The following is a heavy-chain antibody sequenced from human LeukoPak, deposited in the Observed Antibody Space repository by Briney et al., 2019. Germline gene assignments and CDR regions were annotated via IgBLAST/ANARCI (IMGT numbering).Heavy chain of an antibody. CDR3: ARDYDVLTAYPPTQLFDP. D-gene: IGHD3-9*01. V-gene: IGHV4-59*12. CDR1: GGSISSYY. J-gene: IGHJ5*02. CDR2: IYYSGST. Sequence: SETLSLTCTVSGGSISSYYWSWIRQPPGKGLEWIGYIYYSGSTDYNPSLKSRVTISVDTSKNQFTLKLSSVTAADTAVYYCARDYDVLTAYPPTQLFDPWGQGTLVTVSS.